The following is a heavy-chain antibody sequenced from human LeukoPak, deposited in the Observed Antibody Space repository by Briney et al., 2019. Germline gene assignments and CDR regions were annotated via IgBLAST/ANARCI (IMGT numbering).Heavy chain of an antibody. V-gene: IGHV3-23*01. CDR3: AKVKAVAGNSGYFDY. J-gene: IGHJ4*02. Sequence: GGSLRLSCAASGFTFSSYAVSWVRQAPGKGLEWVSAISGSGGSTYYADSVKGRFTISRDNSKNTVYLQLSSLRAEDTAVYFCAKVKAVAGNSGYFDYWGQGTLVTVSS. D-gene: IGHD6-19*01. CDR2: ISGSGGST. CDR1: GFTFSSYA.